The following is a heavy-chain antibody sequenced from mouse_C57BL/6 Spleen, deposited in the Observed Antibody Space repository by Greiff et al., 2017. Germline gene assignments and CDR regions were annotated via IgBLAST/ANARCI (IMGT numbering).Heavy chain of an antibody. CDR3: ARGNTVEAD. CDR1: GYAFTDYN. D-gene: IGHD1-1*01. CDR2: IYPNYGGT. V-gene: IGHV1-22*01. J-gene: IGHJ2*01. Sequence: VQLQQSGPELVKPGASVKISCKASGYAFTDYNMHWVKQSPGKRLEWIGYIYPNYGGTSYNQKFKGKATLTVDKSSSTAYMELSSLTSEDSAVYYCARGNTVEADWGQGTPLTVSS.